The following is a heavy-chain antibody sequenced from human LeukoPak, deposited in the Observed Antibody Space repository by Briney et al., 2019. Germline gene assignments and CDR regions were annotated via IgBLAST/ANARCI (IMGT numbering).Heavy chain of an antibody. D-gene: IGHD2-15*01. V-gene: IGHV3-30*18. Sequence: PGRSLRLSCAASGFTFSSYGMHWVRQAPGKGLEWVAVISYDGSNKYYADSVKGRFTISRDNSKNTLYLQMNSLRAEDTAVYYCAKEAYCSGGSCYTVGVFGLDYWGQGTLVTVSS. J-gene: IGHJ4*02. CDR3: AKEAYCSGGSCYTVGVFGLDY. CDR2: ISYDGSNK. CDR1: GFTFSSYG.